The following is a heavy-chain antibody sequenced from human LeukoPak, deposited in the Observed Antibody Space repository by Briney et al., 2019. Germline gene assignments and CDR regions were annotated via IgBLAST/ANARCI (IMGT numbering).Heavy chain of an antibody. D-gene: IGHD1-26*01. V-gene: IGHV4-34*01. J-gene: IGHJ2*01. CDR2: INHSGST. Sequence: PSETLSLTCAVYGGSFSGYYWNWIRQPPGKGLEWIGEINHSGSTSYNPSLKSRVTISVDTSKNQLSLKLNSVTAADTAVYYCVRRQWELQYFDLWGRGTLVAVSS. CDR1: GGSFSGYY. CDR3: VRRQWELQYFDL.